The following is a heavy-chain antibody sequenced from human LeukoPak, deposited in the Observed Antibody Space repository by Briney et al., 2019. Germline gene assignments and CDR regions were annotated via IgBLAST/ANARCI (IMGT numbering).Heavy chain of an antibody. CDR3: AELGITMIGGV. J-gene: IGHJ6*04. D-gene: IGHD3-10*02. V-gene: IGHV3-48*04. CDR2: ISRSGRTI. CDR1: GFTFSDYS. Sequence: GGSLRLSCAASGFTFSDYSMNWVRQTPRKGLEWVSYISRSGRTIYYADSVKGRFTISRDNAKNSLYLQMNSLRAEDTAVYYCAELGITMIGGVWGKGTTVTISS.